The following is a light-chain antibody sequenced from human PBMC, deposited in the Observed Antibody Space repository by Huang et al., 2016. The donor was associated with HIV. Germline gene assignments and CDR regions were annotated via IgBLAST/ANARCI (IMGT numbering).Light chain of an antibody. CDR2: GAS. V-gene: IGKV3-20*01. J-gene: IGKJ1*01. Sequence: EIVLTQSPGTLSLSPGERATLSCRAGQTISSSYLAWYQHNPGQAPRRLIYGASSRATGIPDRFSGSGSGTDFTLTISRLDPEDFAVYYCQQYGSSSWTFGQGTKVEIK. CDR1: QTISSSY. CDR3: QQYGSSSWT.